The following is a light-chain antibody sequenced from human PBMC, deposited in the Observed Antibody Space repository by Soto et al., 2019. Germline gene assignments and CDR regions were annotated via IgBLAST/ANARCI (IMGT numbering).Light chain of an antibody. CDR1: SSDVGGYNY. Sequence: QSVLTQPPSASGSPGQSVTISCTGTSSDVGGYNYVSWYQQHPGKVPKLMIYEVNERPSGVPDRFSGSKSGNTASLTVSGLQAEDEADYYCSSFAGSNPVVFGGGTQLTVL. CDR3: SSFAGSNPVV. CDR2: EVN. V-gene: IGLV2-8*01. J-gene: IGLJ2*01.